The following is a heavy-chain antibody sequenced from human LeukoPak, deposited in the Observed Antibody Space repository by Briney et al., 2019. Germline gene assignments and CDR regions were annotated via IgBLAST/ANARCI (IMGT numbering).Heavy chain of an antibody. V-gene: IGHV4-31*03. CDR3: ARGVRRGPAPAYNWFDP. CDR1: GGSISSGGYY. Sequence: PSETLSLTCTVSGGSISSGGYYWSWIRQHPGKGLEWIGYIYYSGSTNYNPSLKSRVTISVDTSKNQFSLKLSSVTAADTAVYYCARGVRRGPAPAYNWFDPWGQGTLVTVSS. J-gene: IGHJ5*02. CDR2: IYYSGST.